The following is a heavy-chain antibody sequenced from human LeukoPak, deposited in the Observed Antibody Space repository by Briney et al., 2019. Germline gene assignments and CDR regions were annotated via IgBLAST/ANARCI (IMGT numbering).Heavy chain of an antibody. J-gene: IGHJ4*02. CDR1: GFTFSSYW. V-gene: IGHV3-7*01. D-gene: IGHD2-8*01. CDR2: IKQDGSEK. Sequence: GGSLRLSCAASGFTFSSYWMSWVRQVPGKGMEWVANIKQDGSEKYYVDSVKGRFTITRDNARNSLYLQMNSLRAEDTAVYYCARNGPFDFWGQGTLVTVSS. CDR3: ARNGPFDF.